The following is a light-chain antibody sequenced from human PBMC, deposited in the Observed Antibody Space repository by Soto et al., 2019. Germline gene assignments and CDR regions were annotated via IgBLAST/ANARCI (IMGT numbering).Light chain of an antibody. CDR3: QQYGNWPLT. CDR1: QSVSGD. Sequence: DTVMTQSPATLSVSPGERTTLSCRASQSVSGDLAWYQQKPGQAPRLLIYGASTRATGIPARFSGSGSGTEFTLTISSLQSEDFAVYYCQQYGNWPLTFGQGTRLEIK. V-gene: IGKV3-15*01. CDR2: GAS. J-gene: IGKJ5*01.